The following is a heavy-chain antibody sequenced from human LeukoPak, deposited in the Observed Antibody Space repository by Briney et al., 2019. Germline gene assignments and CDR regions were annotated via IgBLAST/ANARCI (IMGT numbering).Heavy chain of an antibody. D-gene: IGHD2-8*01. J-gene: IGHJ1*01. CDR3: ARESYAISGHRYFQD. Sequence: PSETLSLTCTVSGGSINSGGYYWSWIRQHPGKGLEWIGYIYYRESTYYNPSLESRVTISTDTSSNQFSLTLSSVTAADTAVYYCARESYAISGHRYFQDWGQGTLVTVSS. CDR2: IYYREST. V-gene: IGHV4-31*03. CDR1: GGSINSGGYY.